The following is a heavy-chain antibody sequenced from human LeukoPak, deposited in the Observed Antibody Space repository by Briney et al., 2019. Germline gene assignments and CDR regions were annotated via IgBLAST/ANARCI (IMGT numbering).Heavy chain of an antibody. D-gene: IGHD4-17*01. V-gene: IGHV3-53*01. Sequence: GGSLRLSCTVSGFTVSSNSMSWVRQAPGKGLEWVSFIYSDNTHYSDSVKGRFTISRDNSKNTLYLQMNSLRAEDTAVYYCARVQYDYGDYYFDYWGQGTLVTVSS. J-gene: IGHJ4*02. CDR3: ARVQYDYGDYYFDY. CDR1: GFTVSSNS. CDR2: IYSDNT.